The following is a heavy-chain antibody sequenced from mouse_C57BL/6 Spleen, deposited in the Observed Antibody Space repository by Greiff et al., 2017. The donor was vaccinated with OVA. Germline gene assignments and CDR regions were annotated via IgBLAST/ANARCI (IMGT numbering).Heavy chain of an antibody. CDR2: INYDGSST. D-gene: IGHD2-4*01. V-gene: IGHV5-16*01. CDR3: ARSYCDYVYFDY. J-gene: IGHJ2*01. Sequence: EVKLVESEGGLVQPGSSMKLSCTASGFTFSDYYMAWVRQVPEKGLEWVANINYDGSSTYYLDSLKSRFIISRDNAKNILYLQMSSLKSEDTATYYCARSYCDYVYFDYWGQGTTLTVAS. CDR1: GFTFSDYY.